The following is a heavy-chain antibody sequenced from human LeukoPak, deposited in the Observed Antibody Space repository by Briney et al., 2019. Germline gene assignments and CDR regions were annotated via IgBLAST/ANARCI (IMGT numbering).Heavy chain of an antibody. J-gene: IGHJ3*02. CDR3: ARENPGGDAFDI. CDR2: ITGSGSST. CDR1: GFTFNNYA. V-gene: IGHV3-23*01. Sequence: PGGSLRLSCAASGFTFNNYAMNWVRQAPGKGLECVSFITGSGSSTYYIGSVKGRFTISRDNSRNTLYLQMNSLRDEDTAVYYCARENPGGDAFDIWGQGTMVTVSS. D-gene: IGHD1-14*01.